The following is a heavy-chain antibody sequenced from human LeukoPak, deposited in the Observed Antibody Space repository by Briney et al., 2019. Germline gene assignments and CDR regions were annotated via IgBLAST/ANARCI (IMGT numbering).Heavy chain of an antibody. CDR2: INPNSGGT. V-gene: IGHV1-2*02. Sequence: ASVKVSCKASGYTFTGYYMHWVRQAPGQGLEWMGWINPNSGGTNYAQKFQGRVTMSRDTSISTAYMELSRLRSDDTAVYYCARGIQLWSPYYYYYYMDVWGKGTTVTVSS. CDR3: ARGIQLWSPYYYYYYMDV. J-gene: IGHJ6*03. CDR1: GYTFTGYY. D-gene: IGHD5-18*01.